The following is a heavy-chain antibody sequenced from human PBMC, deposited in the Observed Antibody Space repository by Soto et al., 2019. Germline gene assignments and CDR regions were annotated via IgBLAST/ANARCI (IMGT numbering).Heavy chain of an antibody. Sequence: QVQLVQSGAEVKKPGASVKVSCKASGYTFTSYGISWVRQAPGQGLEWMGWISAYNGNTNYAQKLQGRVTMTTDTSTTTAYMELRSLRSDDTAVYYCARDHGDYVSGGYNWFDPWGQGTLVTVSS. CDR1: GYTFTSYG. CDR3: ARDHGDYVSGGYNWFDP. V-gene: IGHV1-18*01. J-gene: IGHJ5*02. CDR2: ISAYNGNT. D-gene: IGHD4-17*01.